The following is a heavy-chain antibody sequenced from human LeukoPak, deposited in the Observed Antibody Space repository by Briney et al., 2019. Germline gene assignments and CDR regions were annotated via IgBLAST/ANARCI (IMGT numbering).Heavy chain of an antibody. CDR3: AKAVAGTFSSLDY. D-gene: IGHD6-19*01. V-gene: IGHV3-23*01. J-gene: IGHJ4*02. CDR1: A. CDR2: ISGSGGST. Sequence: AXSWVRXAPGKGLEGVSAISGSGGSTSYADSVKGRFTISRDNSKNTLYLQMNSLRAEDTAVYYCAKAVAGTFSSLDYWGQGTLVTVSS.